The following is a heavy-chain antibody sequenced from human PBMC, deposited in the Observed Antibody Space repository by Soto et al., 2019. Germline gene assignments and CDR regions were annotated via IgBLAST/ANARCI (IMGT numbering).Heavy chain of an antibody. D-gene: IGHD4-17*01. V-gene: IGHV1-18*01. CDR2: ISGSSGHT. CDR3: ARAGATVTTYSDY. CDR1: GYSFTTYG. J-gene: IGHJ4*02. Sequence: QAQLVQSGAEVKKPGASVKVSCKASGYSFTTYGISWVRQAPGQGLEWMGWISGSSGHTDYVEKLHGRVSMTTDTSTSTAYMELRSLSSDDTAVYYCARAGATVTTYSDYWGQGTLVTVSS.